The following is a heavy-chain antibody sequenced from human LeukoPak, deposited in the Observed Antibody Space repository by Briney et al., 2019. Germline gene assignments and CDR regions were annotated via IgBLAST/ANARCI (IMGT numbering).Heavy chain of an antibody. CDR2: IWYDGSNK. CDR1: GFTFSSYG. V-gene: IGHV3-33*01. J-gene: IGHJ5*02. D-gene: IGHD2-15*01. Sequence: GRSLRLSCAASGFTFSSYGMHWVRQAPGKGLEWVAVIWYDGSNKYYADSVKGRFTISRDNSKNTLYLQMNSLRAEDTAVYYCASQVVAATSANWFDPWGQGTLVTVSS. CDR3: ASQVVAATSANWFDP.